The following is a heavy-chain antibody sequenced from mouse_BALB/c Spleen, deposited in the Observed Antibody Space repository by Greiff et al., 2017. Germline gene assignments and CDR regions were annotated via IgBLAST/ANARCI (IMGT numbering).Heavy chain of an antibody. CDR2: IYPYNGGT. CDR3: ARDGNSDAMDY. Sequence: VQLKESGPELVKPGASVKISCKASGYTFTDYNMHWVKQSHGKSLEWIGYIYPYNGGTGYNQKFKSKATLTVDNSSSTAYMELRSLTSEDSAVYYCARDGNSDAMDYWGQGTSVTVSS. J-gene: IGHJ4*01. CDR1: GYTFTDYN. V-gene: IGHV1S29*02. D-gene: IGHD2-1*01.